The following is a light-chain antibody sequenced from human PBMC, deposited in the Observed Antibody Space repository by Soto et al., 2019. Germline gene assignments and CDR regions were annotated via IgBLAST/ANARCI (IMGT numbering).Light chain of an antibody. J-gene: IGKJ5*01. CDR2: DAS. V-gene: IGKV3-11*01. CDR1: QSVSSY. CDR3: QQRSNWPPT. Sequence: GWTRSPATLSLSPGERATLSCRASQSVSSYLAWYQQKPGQAPRLLIYDASNRATGIPARFSGSGSGTDFTLTISSLEPEDFAVYYCQQRSNWPPTFGQGTRLEIK.